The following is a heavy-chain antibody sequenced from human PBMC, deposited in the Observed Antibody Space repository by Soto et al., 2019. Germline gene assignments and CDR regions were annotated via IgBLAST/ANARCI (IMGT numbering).Heavy chain of an antibody. D-gene: IGHD3-10*01. CDR3: ARRITMVRGGAYYYYYYGMDV. Sequence: PSETLSLTCTAPGGSVSSGSYYWSRIRQPPGKGLEWIGYIYYSGSTNYNPSLKCRVTISVDTSKNQFSLKLSSVTAADTAVYYCARRITMVRGGAYYYYYYGMDVWGQGTTVTVSS. V-gene: IGHV4-61*01. CDR2: IYYSGST. CDR1: GGSVSSGSYY. J-gene: IGHJ6*02.